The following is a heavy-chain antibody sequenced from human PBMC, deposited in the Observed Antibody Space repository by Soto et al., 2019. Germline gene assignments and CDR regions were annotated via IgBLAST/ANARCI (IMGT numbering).Heavy chain of an antibody. V-gene: IGHV3-23*01. Sequence: GGSLRLSCAASGFTLSSYAMSWVRQAPGKGLEWVSAISGSGGSTYYADSVKGRFTISRDNSKNTLYLQMNSLRAEDTAVYYCAKDGGGYCSSTSCYDYFDYWGQGTLVTVSS. CDR3: AKDGGGYCSSTSCYDYFDY. CDR1: GFTLSSYA. D-gene: IGHD2-2*01. CDR2: ISGSGGST. J-gene: IGHJ4*02.